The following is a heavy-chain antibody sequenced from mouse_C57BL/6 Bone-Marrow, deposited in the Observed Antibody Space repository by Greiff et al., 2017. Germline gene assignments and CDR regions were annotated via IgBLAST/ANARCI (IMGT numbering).Heavy chain of an antibody. J-gene: IGHJ3*01. CDR1: GFTFSSYT. D-gene: IGHD1-3*01. CDR3: ARLTSAWFAY. V-gene: IGHV5-9*01. Sequence: EVMLVESGGGLVKPGGSLKLSCAASGFTFSSYTMSWVRQTPEKRLEWVATISGGGGNTYYPDSVKGRFTISRDNAKNTLYLQMSSLRSEDTALYYCARLTSAWFAYWGQGTLVTVSA. CDR2: ISGGGGNT.